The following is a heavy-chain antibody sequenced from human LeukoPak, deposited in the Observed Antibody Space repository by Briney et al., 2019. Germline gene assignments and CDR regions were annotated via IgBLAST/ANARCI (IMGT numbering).Heavy chain of an antibody. Sequence: SETLSLTCAVYGGSFSGYYWTWIRQTPEKGLEWIGEMNPSGSTSYNPSLKSRITISVDTSKNQFSLKLSSVTAADTAVYYCARGRQDVTMIVVVMTAVSYYLDVWGKGTTVTVS. D-gene: IGHD3-22*01. CDR2: MNPSGST. CDR1: GGSFSGYY. V-gene: IGHV4-34*01. J-gene: IGHJ6*03. CDR3: ARGRQDVTMIVVVMTAVSYYLDV.